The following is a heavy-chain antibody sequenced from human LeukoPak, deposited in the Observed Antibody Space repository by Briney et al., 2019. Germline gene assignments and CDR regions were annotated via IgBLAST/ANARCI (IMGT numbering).Heavy chain of an antibody. Sequence: PSETLSLTCAVSGYSISSGYYWGWIRQPPGKGLEWIGSIYHSGNTYYNPSLKSRVTISVDTSKNQFSLKLSSVTAADTAVYYCARETDGDSSGLTAGYWFDPWGQGTLVTVSS. CDR1: GYSISSGYY. CDR3: ARETDGDSSGLTAGYWFDP. V-gene: IGHV4-38-2*01. D-gene: IGHD3-22*01. CDR2: IYHSGNT. J-gene: IGHJ5*02.